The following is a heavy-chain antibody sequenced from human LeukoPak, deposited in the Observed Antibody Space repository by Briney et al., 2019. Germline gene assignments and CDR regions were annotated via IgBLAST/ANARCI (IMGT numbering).Heavy chain of an antibody. D-gene: IGHD3-10*01. CDR2: MYNRGDT. CDR1: GGSFSGYY. V-gene: IGHV4-59*01. Sequence: PSETLSLTCAVYGGSFSGYYWSWIRQPPGKGLDWIGYMYNRGDTNSNPSLKSRVTMSLDTSNNQFSLRLSSVTAADTAVYYCARRRVTFDPWGQGILVTVSS. J-gene: IGHJ5*02. CDR3: ARRRVTFDP.